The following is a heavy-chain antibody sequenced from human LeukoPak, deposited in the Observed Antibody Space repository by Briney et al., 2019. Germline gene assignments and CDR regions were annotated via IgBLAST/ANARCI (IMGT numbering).Heavy chain of an antibody. CDR2: ISANSGAT. V-gene: IGHV3-23*01. D-gene: IGHD5-18*01. CDR3: SKAGDTNYYRYGDY. CDR1: GFTFSSYP. J-gene: IGHJ4*02. Sequence: GGSLRLSCAAPGFTFSSYPMSWVRQAPGRGLEWVSVISANSGATYYADSVKGRFTISRDNAKNTLYLQINNLRGEDTALYYCSKAGDTNYYRYGDYWGWGTVVMVSS.